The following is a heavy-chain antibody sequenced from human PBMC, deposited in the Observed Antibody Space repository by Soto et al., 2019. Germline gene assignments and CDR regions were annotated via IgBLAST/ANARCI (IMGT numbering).Heavy chain of an antibody. J-gene: IGHJ4*02. D-gene: IGHD1-26*01. CDR3: AKDGSHNFDY. CDR2: MSYDGSNE. CDR1: GFTFSHYA. Sequence: QVQLVESGGGVVQPGRSLRLSCAASGFTFSHYAMHWVRQAPGKGLEWVALMSYDGSNEYYADSVKGRFTISRDNSKNSLYLKMNSLRAEDTAVYDCAKDGSHNFDYWGQGTLVTVSS. V-gene: IGHV3-30*18.